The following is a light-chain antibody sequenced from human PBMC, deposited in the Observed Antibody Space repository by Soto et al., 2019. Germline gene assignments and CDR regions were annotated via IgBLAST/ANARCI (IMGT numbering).Light chain of an antibody. CDR2: VTS. J-gene: IGKJ2*01. CDR3: QHYNTWPPYT. CDR1: QRMSIN. Sequence: EIVMTQSPATLSVSPGERATLSCRASQRMSINLAWYQQKPGQAPRPLIYVTSTRATGIPASFSGSGSETEFTLTISSLQSEDSAVYYCQHYNTWPPYTFVQGTKLEI. V-gene: IGKV3-15*01.